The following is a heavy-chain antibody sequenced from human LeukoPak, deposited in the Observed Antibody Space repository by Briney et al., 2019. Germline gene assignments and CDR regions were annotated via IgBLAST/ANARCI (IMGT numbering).Heavy chain of an antibody. CDR1: GFSFSGYW. D-gene: IGHD1-26*01. V-gene: IGHV3-7*01. J-gene: IGHJ4*02. CDR3: AREPTAVGL. CDR2: IERDGSEK. Sequence: GGSLRPSCAASGFSFSGYWMSWVRQAPGKGLEWVANIERDGSEKNYVDSVKGRFTISRDNAKDSLYLQMNSLRAEDTAVYFCAREPTAVGLWGQGTLVTVSS.